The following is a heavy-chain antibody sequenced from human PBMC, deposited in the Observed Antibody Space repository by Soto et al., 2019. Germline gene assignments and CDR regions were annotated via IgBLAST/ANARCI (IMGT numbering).Heavy chain of an antibody. Sequence: PSGTLSLTCTVSGGSISSYYWTWIRQPPGKGLEWIGYIYYSGSTNYNPSLKSRVTISVDKSKNQFSLKLSSVTAADTAVYYCAVRGGVTDYYYYGMDVWGQGTTVTVSS. CDR3: AVRGGVTDYYYYGMDV. CDR2: IYYSGST. V-gene: IGHV4-59*12. D-gene: IGHD3-16*01. J-gene: IGHJ6*02. CDR1: GGSISSYY.